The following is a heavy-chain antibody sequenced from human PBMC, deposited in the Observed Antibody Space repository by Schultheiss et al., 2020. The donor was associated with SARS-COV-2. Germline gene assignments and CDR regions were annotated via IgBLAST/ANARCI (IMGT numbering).Heavy chain of an antibody. J-gene: IGHJ4*02. D-gene: IGHD3-3*01. CDR2: ISDSGST. CDR1: GGSISSYY. Sequence: SETLSLTCTVSGGSISSYYWSWIRQPPGKGLEWIGYISDSGSTNYNPSLKSRVTISVDTSKNQFSLKLSSVTAADTAVYYCARYNPYYDFWSGDRRAYYFDYWGQGTLVTVSS. CDR3: ARYNPYYDFWSGDRRAYYFDY. V-gene: IGHV4-59*01.